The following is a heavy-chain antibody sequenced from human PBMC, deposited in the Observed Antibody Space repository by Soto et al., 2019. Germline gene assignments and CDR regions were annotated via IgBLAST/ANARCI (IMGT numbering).Heavy chain of an antibody. D-gene: IGHD5-18*01. J-gene: IGHJ6*02. Sequence: SETLSLTCTVSGGSISSGDYYWSWIRQPPGTGLEWIGYIYYGGTTYYNPSLKSRVTISVDTSKNQFSLKVSSVTAADTAVYYCARALIQLWPHYYYGMDVWGQGTTVTVSS. CDR2: IYYGGTT. CDR3: ARALIQLWPHYYYGMDV. CDR1: GGSISSGDYY. V-gene: IGHV4-30-4*01.